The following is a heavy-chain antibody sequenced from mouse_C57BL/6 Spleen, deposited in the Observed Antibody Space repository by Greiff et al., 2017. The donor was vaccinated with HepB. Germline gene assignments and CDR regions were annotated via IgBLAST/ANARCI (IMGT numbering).Heavy chain of an antibody. Sequence: EVQLMESGGGLAKPGGSLKLSCGASGFTFSAYGMHWVCQAPEKGLAWVAYISSGSSTIYYADTVMGRFTISRDNAKNTLVLQMTSLRSKDTAMYYCASPDDYDDYYPMHYCCEVTSSTNSP. CDR2: ISSGSSTI. J-gene: IGHJ4*01. D-gene: IGHD2-4*01. V-gene: IGHV5-17*01. CDR1: GFTFSAYG. CDR3: ASPDDYDDYYPMHY.